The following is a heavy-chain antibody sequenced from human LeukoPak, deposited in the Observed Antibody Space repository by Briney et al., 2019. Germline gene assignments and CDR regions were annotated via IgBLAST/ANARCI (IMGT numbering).Heavy chain of an antibody. D-gene: IGHD4-17*01. J-gene: IGHJ4*02. CDR1: GYTFTSYG. V-gene: IGHV1-18*01. Sequence: ASVKVSCKASGYTFTSYGIGWVRQAPGQGPEWMGWISNYNGNTKYAQKFQGRVTMTTDTSTSTAHMELRSLRSDDTAVYYCARDEDYGIFVNIDYWGQGTLVTVSS. CDR3: ARDEDYGIFVNIDY. CDR2: ISNYNGNT.